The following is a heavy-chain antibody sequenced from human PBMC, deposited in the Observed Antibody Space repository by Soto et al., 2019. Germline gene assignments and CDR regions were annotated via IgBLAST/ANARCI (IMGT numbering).Heavy chain of an antibody. CDR2: IYSDGST. D-gene: IGHD3-3*02. Sequence: EVQQVESGGGLVQPGGSLRLSCAASGFTVSSNYKSWVRQAPGKGLEWVSVIYSDGSTFFADSVKGRFTISRDNSKNTMYLQMKSLRAEDTAVYYCAREVIARAFDIWGQGTMVTVSS. V-gene: IGHV3-66*01. J-gene: IGHJ3*02. CDR1: GFTVSSNY. CDR3: AREVIARAFDI.